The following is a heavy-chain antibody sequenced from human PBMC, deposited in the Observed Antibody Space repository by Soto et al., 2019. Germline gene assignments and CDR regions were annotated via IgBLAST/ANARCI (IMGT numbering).Heavy chain of an antibody. D-gene: IGHD4-4*01. CDR1: GFNFGDYA. CDR2: ILHDGSAE. V-gene: IGHV3-30*04. J-gene: IGHJ6*02. Sequence: GGSLRLSCSGSGFNFGDYAINWVRQAPGKGLEWMALILHDGSAEYYADSVKGRFTISRDNSKNTLYLQMNSLTAEDTAVYYCARSRDGYSFYFYYGMDGWGQGTTVTVSS. CDR3: ARSRDGYSFYFYYGMDG.